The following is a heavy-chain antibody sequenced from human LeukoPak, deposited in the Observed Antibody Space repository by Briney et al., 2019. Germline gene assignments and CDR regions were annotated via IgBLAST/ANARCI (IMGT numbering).Heavy chain of an antibody. CDR2: ISSSGSTI. V-gene: IGHV3-48*03. J-gene: IGHJ4*02. CDR1: GFTFSSYE. CDR3: AREREQQLAKSYFDY. D-gene: IGHD6-13*01. Sequence: GGSLRLSCAASGFTFSSYEMNWVRQAPGKGLEWVSYISSSGSTIYYADSVKGRFTISRDNAKNLLYLQMNSLRAEDTAVYYCAREREQQLAKSYFDYWGQGTLVTVSS.